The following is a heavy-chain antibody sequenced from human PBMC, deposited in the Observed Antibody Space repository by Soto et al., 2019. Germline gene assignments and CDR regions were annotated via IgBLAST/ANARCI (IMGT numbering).Heavy chain of an antibody. CDR1: GYTFSTYA. V-gene: IGHV1-3*01. Sequence: GASVKVSCKASGYTFSTYAMHWVRQAPGQSLEWMGWINGGTGQTRYSQRFQDRVTITRDTSAKTTYMDLTSLRSEDTAVYYCARGKGMEENYYYYGMDISGQGTTVTVSS. D-gene: IGHD1-1*01. CDR2: INGGTGQT. CDR3: ARGKGMEENYYYYGMDI. J-gene: IGHJ6*02.